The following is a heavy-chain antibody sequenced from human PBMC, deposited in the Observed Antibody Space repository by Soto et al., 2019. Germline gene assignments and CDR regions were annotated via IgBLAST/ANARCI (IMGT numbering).Heavy chain of an antibody. Sequence: SETLSLTCSVSGGSIGSSSDYWGWIRQPPGKGLEWIGSIYYSGSTYYNPSLKSRVTISVDTSKNQFSLKLSSVTAADTAVYYCARHRIRPPYCSSTSCYPYYYYYMDVWGKGTTVTVSS. D-gene: IGHD2-2*01. CDR2: IYYSGST. J-gene: IGHJ6*03. CDR3: ARHRIRPPYCSSTSCYPYYYYYMDV. CDR1: GGSIGSSSDY. V-gene: IGHV4-39*01.